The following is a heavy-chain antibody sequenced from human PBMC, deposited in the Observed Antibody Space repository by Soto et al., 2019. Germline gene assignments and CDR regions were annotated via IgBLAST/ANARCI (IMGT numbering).Heavy chain of an antibody. CDR3: AHSLAAAGTLEYYFDY. Sequence: QITLKESGPTLVKPTQTLTLTCTFSGFSLSTSGVGVGWIRQPPGKALEWLALIYWDDDKRYSPPLKSRLTITKDTSKNQVVLTMTNMDPVDTATYYCAHSLAAAGTLEYYFDYWGQGTLVTVSS. CDR2: IYWDDDK. CDR1: GFSLSTSGVG. V-gene: IGHV2-5*02. J-gene: IGHJ4*02. D-gene: IGHD6-13*01.